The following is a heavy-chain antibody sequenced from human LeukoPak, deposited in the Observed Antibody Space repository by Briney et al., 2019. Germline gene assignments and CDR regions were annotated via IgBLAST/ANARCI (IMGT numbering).Heavy chain of an antibody. J-gene: IGHJ4*02. D-gene: IGHD3-9*01. V-gene: IGHV3-7*01. CDR2: IKQDGSEK. Sequence: GSLRLSCAASGFTFSSYWMSWVRQAPGKGLEWVANIKQDGSEKYYVDSVKGRFTISRDNAKNSLYLQMNSLRAEDTAVYYCARSGFDWLSIGVFDYWGQGTLVTVSS. CDR1: GFTFSSYW. CDR3: ARSGFDWLSIGVFDY.